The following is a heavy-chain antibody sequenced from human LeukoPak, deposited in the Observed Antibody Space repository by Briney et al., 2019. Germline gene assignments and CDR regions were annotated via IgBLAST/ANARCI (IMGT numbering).Heavy chain of an antibody. CDR3: AKVPYDSSGYYFWDLFDY. CDR1: GVTFSSYA. CDR2: NFGSGGSI. J-gene: IGHJ4*02. D-gene: IGHD3-22*01. V-gene: IGHV3-23*01. Sequence: VGCLRLSCAASGVTFSSYAMSCGRQATGKGLECVLGNFGSGGSIYYADSVKGRFTISRDNSKNTLYLQMNNLRAEDTAVYYCAKVPYDSSGYYFWDLFDYWGQGTLVTVSS.